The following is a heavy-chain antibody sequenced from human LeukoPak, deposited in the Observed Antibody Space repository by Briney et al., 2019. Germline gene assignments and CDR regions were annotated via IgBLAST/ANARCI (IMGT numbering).Heavy chain of an antibody. CDR1: GGSFSSGSYY. V-gene: IGHV4-61*01. CDR3: ARVRYSSGWYEDY. Sequence: SETLSLTCRVSGGSFSSGSYYGSWSRPPPARGLEGFGYIYYSGNTQYNPSLKSRVTISVDTSKNQFSLKLSSVTAADTAVYYCARVRYSSGWYEDYWGQGTLVTVSS. J-gene: IGHJ4*02. CDR2: IYYSGNT. D-gene: IGHD6-19*01.